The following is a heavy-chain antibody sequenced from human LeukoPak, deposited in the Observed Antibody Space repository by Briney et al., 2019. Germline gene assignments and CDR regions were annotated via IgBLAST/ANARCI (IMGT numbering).Heavy chain of an antibody. CDR1: GGSFSGYY. J-gene: IGHJ1*01. V-gene: IGHV4-34*01. Sequence: SETLSLTCAVYGGSFSGYYWSWIRQPPGKGLEWIGEINHSGSTNYNPSLKSRATISVDTSKNRFSLRLSSVTAAGTAVYYCARADPAEYFQHWGQGTLVTVSS. CDR3: ARADPAEYFQH. CDR2: INHSGST.